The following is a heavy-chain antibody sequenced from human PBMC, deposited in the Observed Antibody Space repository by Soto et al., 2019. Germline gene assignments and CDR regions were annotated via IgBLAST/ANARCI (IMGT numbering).Heavy chain of an antibody. CDR1: GFTFSSYG. J-gene: IGHJ6*02. D-gene: IGHD6-19*01. Sequence: QVQLVESGGGVVQPGRSLRLSCAASGFTFSSYGMHWVRQAPGKGLEWVAVIWYDGSNKYYADSVKGRFTISRDNSKNTLYLQMNSLRAEDTAVYYCAREGSSSSCWIYYGMDVWGQGTTVTVSS. CDR2: IWYDGSNK. CDR3: AREGSSSSCWIYYGMDV. V-gene: IGHV3-33*01.